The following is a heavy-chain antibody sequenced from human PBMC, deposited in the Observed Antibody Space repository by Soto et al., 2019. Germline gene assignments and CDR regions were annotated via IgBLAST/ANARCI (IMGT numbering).Heavy chain of an antibody. CDR2: INHSGST. J-gene: IGHJ6*02. V-gene: IGHV4-34*01. CDR1: GGSFSGYY. CDR3: ARPGQYYYYYGMDV. D-gene: IGHD3-10*01. Sequence: PSETLSLTCAVYGGSFSGYYWSWIRQPPGKGLEWIGEINHSGSTNYNPSLKSRVTISVDTSKNQFSLKLSSVTAADTAVYYCARPGQYYYYYGMDVWGQGTTVTVSS.